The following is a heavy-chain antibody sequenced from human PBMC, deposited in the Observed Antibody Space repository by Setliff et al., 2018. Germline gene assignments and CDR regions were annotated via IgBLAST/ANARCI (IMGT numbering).Heavy chain of an antibody. CDR2: ITGSAART. CDR3: ARDGGEY. Sequence: LRLSCVVSGFTFSSYAMSWVRQAPGKGLEWVSTITGSAARTYYADSVKGRFTISRDNAKNSLYLQMSSLRAEDTAVYYCARDGGEYWGQGTLVTVSS. J-gene: IGHJ4*02. V-gene: IGHV3-23*01. D-gene: IGHD3-16*01. CDR1: GFTFSSYA.